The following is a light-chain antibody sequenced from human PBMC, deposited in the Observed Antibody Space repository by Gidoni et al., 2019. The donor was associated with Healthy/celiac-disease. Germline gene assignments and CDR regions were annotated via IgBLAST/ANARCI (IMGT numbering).Light chain of an antibody. Sequence: ETVLTQSLCTLSLSPGERATLSCRASQSVSSSYLAWYQQKPGQAPRLLIYDASSRATGIPDRFSGSGSGTDFTLTISRLGPEDCAVYCCQQYGSSPLTFGGGTKVEIK. J-gene: IGKJ4*01. CDR3: QQYGSSPLT. V-gene: IGKV3-20*01. CDR1: QSVSSSY. CDR2: DAS.